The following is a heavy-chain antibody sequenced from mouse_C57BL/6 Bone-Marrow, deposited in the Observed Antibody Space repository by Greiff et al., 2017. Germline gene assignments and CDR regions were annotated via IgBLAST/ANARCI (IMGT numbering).Heavy chain of an antibody. CDR3: ARSDGYYLFAY. CDR2: IHPNSGST. Sequence: QVQLQQPGAELVKPGASVKLSCKASGYTFTSYWMHWVKQRPGQGLEWIGMIHPNSGSTNYNEKFKSKATLTVDKSYSTAYMQLSSLTSEDSAVYYCARSDGYYLFAYWGQGTLVTVSA. D-gene: IGHD2-3*01. V-gene: IGHV1-64*01. J-gene: IGHJ3*01. CDR1: GYTFTSYW.